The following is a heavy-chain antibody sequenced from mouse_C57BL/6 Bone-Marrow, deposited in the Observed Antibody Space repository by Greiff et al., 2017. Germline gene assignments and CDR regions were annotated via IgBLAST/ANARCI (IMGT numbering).Heavy chain of an antibody. CDR3: ARGVGDEAWFAY. Sequence: EVQGVESGGGLVQPGGSLKLSCAASGFTFSDYYMYWVRQTPEKRLEWVAYISNGGGSTYYPDTVKGRFTISRDNAKNTLYLQMSRLKSEDTAMYYCARGVGDEAWFAYWGQGTLVTVSA. J-gene: IGHJ3*01. V-gene: IGHV5-12*01. CDR1: GFTFSDYY. CDR2: ISNGGGST. D-gene: IGHD1-1*01.